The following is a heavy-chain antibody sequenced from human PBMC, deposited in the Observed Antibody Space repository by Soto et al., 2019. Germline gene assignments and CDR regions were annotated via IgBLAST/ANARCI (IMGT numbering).Heavy chain of an antibody. V-gene: IGHV3-23*01. CDR2: ISGSGGST. D-gene: IGHD3-22*01. CDR1: GFTFSSYA. J-gene: IGHJ3*02. Sequence: GGSLRLSCAASGFTFSSYAMSWVRQAPGKGLEWDSAISGSGGSTYYADSVKGRFTISRDNSKNTLYLQMNSLRAEDTAVYYCAKGYYYDCSGYTKGFAFDIWGQGTMVTVSS. CDR3: AKGYYYDCSGYTKGFAFDI.